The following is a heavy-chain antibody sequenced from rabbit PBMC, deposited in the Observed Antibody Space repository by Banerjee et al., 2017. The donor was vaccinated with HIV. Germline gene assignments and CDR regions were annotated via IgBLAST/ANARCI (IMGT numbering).Heavy chain of an antibody. J-gene: IGHJ4*01. V-gene: IGHV1S40*01. Sequence: QSLEESGGGLVKPGASLTLTCTASGFSFSSSYWICWVRQAPGKGLEWIACIAVGSTGSTYYASWAKGRFTISKTSSTTVTLQMTSLTAADTATYFCARSPSSGYHWDYFNLWGPGTLVTVS. CDR3: ARSPSSGYHWDYFNL. CDR2: IAVGSTGST. CDR1: GFSFSSSYW. D-gene: IGHD1-1*01.